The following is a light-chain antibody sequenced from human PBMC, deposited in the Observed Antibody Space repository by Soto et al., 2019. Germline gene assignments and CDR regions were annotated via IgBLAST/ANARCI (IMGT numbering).Light chain of an antibody. CDR3: QQYYTYPWT. V-gene: IGKV1-5*03. J-gene: IGKJ1*01. Sequence: DIQMTQSPSTLSASVGDRVTITCRASQSISSWLAWYQQRPGKAPKLLIYKASNLESGVPSRFSGSGSGTELTLTISSLHPDDFATYYCQQYYTYPWTFGTGTKVEIK. CDR2: KAS. CDR1: QSISSW.